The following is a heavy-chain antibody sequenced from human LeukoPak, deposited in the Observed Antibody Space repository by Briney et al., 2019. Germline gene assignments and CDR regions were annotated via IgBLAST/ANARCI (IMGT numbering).Heavy chain of an antibody. CDR2: IYYSGST. J-gene: IGHJ4*02. CDR3: ARSDYYDSSGYNY. D-gene: IGHD3-22*01. Sequence: SETLSLTCTVSGGSISSGGYYWSWIRQHPGKGLEWIGYIYYSGSTYYNPSLKSRVTISVDTSKNQFSLKLSSVTAADTAVYYCARSDYYDSSGYNYWGQGTLVTVFS. CDR1: GGSISSGGYY. V-gene: IGHV4-31*03.